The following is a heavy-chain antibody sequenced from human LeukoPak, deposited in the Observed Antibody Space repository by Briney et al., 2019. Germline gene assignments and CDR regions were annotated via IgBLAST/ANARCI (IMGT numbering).Heavy chain of an antibody. CDR1: GFTFSSYS. J-gene: IGHJ4*02. CDR2: ISSSSSYI. V-gene: IGHV3-21*01. Sequence: GGSLRLSCAASGFTFSSYSMNWVRQAPGKGLEWVSSISSSSSYIYYADSVKGRFTISRDNAKNSLYLQMNSLRAEDTAVYYCARELAGGDILTGYLSWGQGTLVTVSS. CDR3: ARELAGGDILTGYLS. D-gene: IGHD3-9*01.